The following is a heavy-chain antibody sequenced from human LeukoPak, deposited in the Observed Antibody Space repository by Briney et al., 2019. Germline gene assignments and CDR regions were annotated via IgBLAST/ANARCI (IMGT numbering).Heavy chain of an antibody. CDR3: ATDSAPRDYYYYGMDV. CDR1: GGTFSSYA. CDR2: IIPIFGTA. J-gene: IGHJ6*02. V-gene: IGHV1-69*06. Sequence: SVKVSCKASGGTFSSYAISWVRQAPGRGLEWMGGIIPIFGTAIYAQKFQGRVTMTEDTSTDTAYMELSSLRSEDTAVYYCATDSAPRDYYYYGMDVWGQGTTVTVSS.